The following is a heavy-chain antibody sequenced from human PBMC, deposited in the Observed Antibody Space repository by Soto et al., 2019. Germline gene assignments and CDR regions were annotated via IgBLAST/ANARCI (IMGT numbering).Heavy chain of an antibody. D-gene: IGHD1-1*01. J-gene: IGHJ6*02. CDR3: ARVPRAGSAYYYYGMDV. Sequence: QVQLVQSGAEVKKPGSSVKVSCKASGGTFSSYAISWLRQAPGQGIEWMGGIIPIFGTANYAQKFQGRVTITADESTSTAYMELSSLRSEDTAVYYCARVPRAGSAYYYYGMDVWGQGTTVTVSS. CDR2: IIPIFGTA. V-gene: IGHV1-69*01. CDR1: GGTFSSYA.